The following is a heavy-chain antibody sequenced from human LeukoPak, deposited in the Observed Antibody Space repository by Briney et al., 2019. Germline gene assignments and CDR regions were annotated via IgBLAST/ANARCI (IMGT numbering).Heavy chain of an antibody. Sequence: GASVKVSCKTSGGSINNYGNNWVRQAPGQGLEWMGMIIPLLTRPKYAKKFQGRVTITADESADTAYMEVSRLTSEDTAVFFCAIVPKTGMPAITWGPGTLVSVSS. CDR1: GGSINNYG. J-gene: IGHJ5*02. CDR2: IIPLLTRP. D-gene: IGHD6-6*01. V-gene: IGHV1-69*13. CDR3: AIVPKTGMPAIT.